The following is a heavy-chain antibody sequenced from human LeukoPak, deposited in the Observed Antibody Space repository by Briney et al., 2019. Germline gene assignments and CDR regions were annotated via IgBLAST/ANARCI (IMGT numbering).Heavy chain of an antibody. CDR2: IDYSETT. CDR1: GGSISSYY. CDR3: ARGYNDKGEGYYMDV. D-gene: IGHD3-22*01. V-gene: IGHV4-59*01. J-gene: IGHJ6*03. Sequence: SETLSLTCTVSGGSISSYYWSWIRQPAGKGLEWIGYIDYSETTNYNPSLKSRVTISADTSKNQFSLKLSSVTAADTAVYYCARGYNDKGEGYYMDVWGRGTTVTIFS.